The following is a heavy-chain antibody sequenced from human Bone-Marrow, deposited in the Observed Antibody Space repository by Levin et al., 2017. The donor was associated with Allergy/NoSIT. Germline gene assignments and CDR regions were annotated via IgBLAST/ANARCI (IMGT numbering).Heavy chain of an antibody. D-gene: IGHD5-12*01. CDR3: ARVVPSKGYAFDI. V-gene: IGHV3-74*01. CDR1: GFILRSAW. J-gene: IGHJ3*02. Sequence: SCAASGFILRSAWMHWVRQVPGKGLVWVSRISENGRTINYADSVRGRFTISRDDAKNTLYLQMNSLTDEDTAIYYCARVVPSKGYAFDIWGQGTMVTV. CDR2: ISENGRTI.